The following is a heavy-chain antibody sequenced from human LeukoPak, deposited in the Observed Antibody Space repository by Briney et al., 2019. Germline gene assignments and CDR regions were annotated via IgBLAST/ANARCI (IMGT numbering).Heavy chain of an antibody. J-gene: IGHJ4*02. V-gene: IGHV3-30*18. Sequence: GGSLRLSCAASGFTFSSYGMHWVRQAPGKGLEWVAVISYDGSNKYYADSVKGRFTISRDNSKNTLYLQMNSLRAEDTAVYYCAKPSVRSYYGGYFDYWGQGTLVTVSS. D-gene: IGHD1-26*01. CDR3: AKPSVRSYYGGYFDY. CDR2: ISYDGSNK. CDR1: GFTFSSYG.